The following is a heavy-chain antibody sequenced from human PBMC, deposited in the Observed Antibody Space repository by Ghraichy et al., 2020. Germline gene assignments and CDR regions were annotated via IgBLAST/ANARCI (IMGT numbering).Heavy chain of an antibody. Sequence: SETLSLTCTVSGDSITGYYWIWIRQPPGKGLEWIGYIHYSGSTNYNPSLKSRVTISVDTSKNQFSLKMTSVTAADTAVYYCARGERLGLDYWGQGPLVTVSS. J-gene: IGHJ4*02. CDR1: GDSITGYY. D-gene: IGHD3-3*01. CDR3: ARGERLGLDY. CDR2: IHYSGST. V-gene: IGHV4-59*01.